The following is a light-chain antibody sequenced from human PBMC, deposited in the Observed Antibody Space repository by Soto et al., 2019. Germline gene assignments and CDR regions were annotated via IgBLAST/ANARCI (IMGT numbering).Light chain of an antibody. J-gene: IGLJ1*01. CDR2: DNN. V-gene: IGLV1-51*01. CDR3: GKWDNSVSAYV. CDR1: SSNIEKNY. Sequence: PGQKVTISCSGSSSNIEKNYVSWYQQFPGTAPQPLIYDNNVRPSGIPDRFSASKSGTSATLGITGLQTGDEADYYCGKWDNSVSAYVLGAGTKLTVL.